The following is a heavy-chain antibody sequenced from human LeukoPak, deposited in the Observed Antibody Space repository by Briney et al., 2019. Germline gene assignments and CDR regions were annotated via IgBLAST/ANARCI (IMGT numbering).Heavy chain of an antibody. Sequence: SETLSLTCGVYGGSLTGHYWSWIRQPPGKGLEWIGEGGDRGGTKFNPSLKGRATISADTSKNQFSLKLFSVTAADTAVYYCARESSGLKAWGQGTLVTVSS. V-gene: IGHV4-34*01. CDR3: ARESSGLKA. CDR2: GGDRGGT. J-gene: IGHJ5*02. CDR1: GGSLTGHY. D-gene: IGHD3-22*01.